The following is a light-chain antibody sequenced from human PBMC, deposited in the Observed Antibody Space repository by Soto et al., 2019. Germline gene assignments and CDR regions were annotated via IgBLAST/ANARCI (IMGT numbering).Light chain of an antibody. CDR1: QSVSNN. Sequence: EIVMTQSPATLSVSPGERATLSCRASQSVSNNLAWYQQKRGQAPRLLMYGASTRATGIPARFSGSGSGTEFTLTISSLQSAEFAVYFCQQYNNWARTFGQGTKVEVK. V-gene: IGKV3-15*01. CDR2: GAS. J-gene: IGKJ1*01. CDR3: QQYNNWART.